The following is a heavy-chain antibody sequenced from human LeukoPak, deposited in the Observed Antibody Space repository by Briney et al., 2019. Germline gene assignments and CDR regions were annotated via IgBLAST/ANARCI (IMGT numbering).Heavy chain of an antibody. V-gene: IGHV1-8*02. Sequence: ASVKVSCKASGYTFTSYDINRVRKAPRQGREWMGWMNTKRGNKGYAQKLQGRVTMTRNTSISTAYMELRSLRSEDTAVYYCARAQTFGYGYGDLDYWGQGALVTVSS. CDR3: ARAQTFGYGYGDLDY. CDR1: GYTFTSYD. D-gene: IGHD5-18*01. CDR2: MNTKRGNK. J-gene: IGHJ4*02.